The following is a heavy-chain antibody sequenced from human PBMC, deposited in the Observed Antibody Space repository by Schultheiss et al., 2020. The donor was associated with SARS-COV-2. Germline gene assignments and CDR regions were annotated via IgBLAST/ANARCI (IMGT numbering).Heavy chain of an antibody. Sequence: GGSLRLSCAASGFTFSSYEMNWVRQAPGKGLEWVSYISSSGSTIYYADSVKGRFTISRDNAKNSLYLQMNSLRAEDTAVYYCAREHVYCTNGVCVDYWGQGTLVTVSS. D-gene: IGHD2-8*01. CDR1: GFTFSSYE. V-gene: IGHV3-48*03. J-gene: IGHJ4*02. CDR2: ISSSGSTI. CDR3: AREHVYCTNGVCVDY.